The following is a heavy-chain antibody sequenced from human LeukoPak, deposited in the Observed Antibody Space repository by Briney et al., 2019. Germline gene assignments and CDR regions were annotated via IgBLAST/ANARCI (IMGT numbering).Heavy chain of an antibody. Sequence: SVKVSCKASVGTFSSYAISWVRQAPGQGLEWMGGIIPIFGTANYAQKFQGRVTITADESTSTAYMELSSLRFEDTGVYYCGRWLHQGGWFDPWGQGTLVTVSS. J-gene: IGHJ5*02. D-gene: IGHD5-12*01. V-gene: IGHV1-69*13. CDR2: IIPIFGTA. CDR1: VGTFSSYA. CDR3: GRWLHQGGWFDP.